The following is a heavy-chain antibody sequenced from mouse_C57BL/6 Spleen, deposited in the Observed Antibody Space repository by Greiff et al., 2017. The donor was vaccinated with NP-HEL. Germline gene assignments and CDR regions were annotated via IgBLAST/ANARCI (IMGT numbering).Heavy chain of an antibody. V-gene: IGHV3-6*01. Sequence: VQLKESGPGLVKPSQSLSLTCSVTGYSITSGYYWNWIRQFPGNKLEWMGYISYDGSNNYNPSLKNRISITRDTSKNQFFLKLNSVTTEDTATYYCARYDYDVLDYWGQGTTLTVSS. D-gene: IGHD2-4*01. CDR1: GYSITSGYY. CDR2: ISYDGSN. J-gene: IGHJ2*01. CDR3: ARYDYDVLDY.